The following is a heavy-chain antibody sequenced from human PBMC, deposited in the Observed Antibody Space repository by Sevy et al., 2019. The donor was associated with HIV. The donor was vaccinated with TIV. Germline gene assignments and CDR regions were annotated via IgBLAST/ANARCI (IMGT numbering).Heavy chain of an antibody. D-gene: IGHD1-7*01. V-gene: IGHV3-11*06. Sequence: GGSLRLSCAVSGFTFSDYYMSWIRQAPGKGLEWVSDISSGSTYTKYADSVKGRFTISRDNAKNSLYLQMNSLRVEDTAVYYCSRDRINYAGQYFDYWGQRTLVTVSS. CDR2: ISSGSTYT. CDR3: SRDRINYAGQYFDY. CDR1: GFTFSDYY. J-gene: IGHJ4*02.